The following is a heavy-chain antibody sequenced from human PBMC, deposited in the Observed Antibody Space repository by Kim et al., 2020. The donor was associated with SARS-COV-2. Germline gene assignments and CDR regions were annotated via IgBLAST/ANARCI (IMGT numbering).Heavy chain of an antibody. J-gene: IGHJ4*02. Sequence: SETLSLICTVSGGSISSSSYYWGWIRQPPGKGLEWIGSIYYSGSTYYNPSLKSRVTISVDTSKNQFSLKLSSVTAADTAVYYCARDSRTRIAAAGRGFSENRYYFGFWGQGTLVTVSS. CDR1: GGSISSSSYY. D-gene: IGHD6-13*01. CDR2: IYYSGST. V-gene: IGHV4-39*07. CDR3: ARDSRTRIAAAGRGFSENRYYFGF.